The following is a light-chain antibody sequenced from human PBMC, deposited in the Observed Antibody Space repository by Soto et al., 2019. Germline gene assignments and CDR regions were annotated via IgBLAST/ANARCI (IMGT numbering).Light chain of an antibody. CDR3: EQYNDWPPWT. J-gene: IGKJ1*01. Sequence: EIVMKQSPATLSVSPGERATLSCRASQSVSTSLAWYQQKPGQTPRLLIYGASTRATGIPARFSGNGSGTEFTLTISSLQSEDFAVYYCEQYNDWPPWTFGQGTKVEIK. V-gene: IGKV3-15*01. CDR1: QSVSTS. CDR2: GAS.